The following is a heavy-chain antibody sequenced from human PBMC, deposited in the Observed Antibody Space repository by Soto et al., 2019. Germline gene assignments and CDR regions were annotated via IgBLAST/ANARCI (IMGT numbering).Heavy chain of an antibody. J-gene: IGHJ6*02. V-gene: IGHV4-39*01. D-gene: IGHD1-1*01. CDR1: GGSISSSSYY. Sequence: QLQLQESGPGLVKPSETLSLTCTVSGGSISSSSYYWGWIRQPPGKGLEWIGSIYYSGSTYYNPSLKSRDTISVDTSKNQFSLKLSSVTAADTAVYYCARGPEQRYYYGMDVWGQGTTVTVSS. CDR3: ARGPEQRYYYGMDV. CDR2: IYYSGST.